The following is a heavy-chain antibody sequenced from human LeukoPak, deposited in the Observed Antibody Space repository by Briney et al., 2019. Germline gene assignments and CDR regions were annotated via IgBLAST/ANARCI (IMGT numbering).Heavy chain of an antibody. CDR2: IYYSGST. CDR3: ARQKQQAVIDY. CDR1: GGSISSYY. Sequence: TSETLSLTCTVSGGSISSYYWSWIRQPPGKGLEWIGYIYYSGSTNYNPSLKSRVTISVDTSKNQFSLKLSSVTAADTAVYYCARQKQQAVIDYWGQGTLVTVSS. V-gene: IGHV4-59*01. J-gene: IGHJ4*02. D-gene: IGHD6-13*01.